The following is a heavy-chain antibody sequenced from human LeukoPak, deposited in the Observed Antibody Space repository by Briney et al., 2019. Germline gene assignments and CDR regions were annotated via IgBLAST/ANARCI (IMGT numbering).Heavy chain of an antibody. D-gene: IGHD1-26*01. J-gene: IGHJ6*03. CDR3: ERRGSFRGVYYYYYMDV. CDR2: IYYSGST. Sequence: PSETLSLTCTVSGGSISSHYWSWIRQPPGKGLEWIGYIYYSGSTNYNPSLKSRVTIPVDTSKNQFSLKLSSVTAADTAVYYCERRGSFRGVYYYYYMDVWGKGTTVTVSS. CDR1: GGSISSHY. V-gene: IGHV4-59*11.